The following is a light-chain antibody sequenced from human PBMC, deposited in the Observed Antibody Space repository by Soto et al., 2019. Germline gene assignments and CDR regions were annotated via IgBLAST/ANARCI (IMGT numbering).Light chain of an antibody. Sequence: QSVLTQPPSVSGAPGQRVTISCTGSSSNIGAGYDVHWYQQFPGTAPKLLIYGNYNRPSGVPDRLSASKSGTSASLAISGLQAEDEADYYCQSYDSSLTAWVFGGGTKVTVL. V-gene: IGLV1-40*01. CDR1: SSNIGAGYD. CDR2: GNY. CDR3: QSYDSSLTAWV. J-gene: IGLJ3*02.